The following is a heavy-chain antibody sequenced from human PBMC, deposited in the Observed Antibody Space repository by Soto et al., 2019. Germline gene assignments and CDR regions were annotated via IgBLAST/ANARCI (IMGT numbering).Heavy chain of an antibody. J-gene: IGHJ4*02. CDR3: ARGAKQWLEGEFDY. Sequence: EVQLVESGGGLVQPGGSLRLSCAASGFTFSSYDMHWVRQATGKGLEWVSAIGTAGDTYYPGSVKGRFTISRENATNSLYLQMNSLRAGDTAGYYWARGAKQWLEGEFDYWGQGTLVTVSS. CDR2: IGTAGDT. V-gene: IGHV3-13*01. CDR1: GFTFSSYD. D-gene: IGHD6-19*01.